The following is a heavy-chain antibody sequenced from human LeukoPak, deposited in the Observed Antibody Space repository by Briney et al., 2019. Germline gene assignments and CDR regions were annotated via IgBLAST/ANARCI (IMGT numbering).Heavy chain of an antibody. CDR3: ARVYSYGYFYFDY. Sequence: PGGSLRLSCAASGFTFSSYWMHWVRQAPGKGLVWVSRINSDGSSTSYADSEKGRFTISRDNAKNTLYLQMNSLRAEDTAVYYCARVYSYGYFYFDYWGQGTLVTVSS. J-gene: IGHJ4*02. CDR1: GFTFSSYW. D-gene: IGHD5-18*01. CDR2: INSDGSST. V-gene: IGHV3-74*01.